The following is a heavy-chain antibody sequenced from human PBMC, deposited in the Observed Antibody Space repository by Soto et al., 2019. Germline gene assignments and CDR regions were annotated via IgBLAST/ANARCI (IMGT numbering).Heavy chain of an antibody. CDR1: GFTFSNYA. J-gene: IGHJ4*02. V-gene: IGHV3-30-3*01. CDR3: ARDRVYYYDNSGYYNFDY. Sequence: QLVASGGGVVQPGRSLRVSCAASGFTFSNYAMHWVRQAPGKGLEWVAVVSYDGSKQFYADSVEGRFTISRDSSKSTLYLHMDNLRDEDTAVYYCARDRVYYYDNSGYYNFDYWGQGTLVTVSS. CDR2: VSYDGSKQ. D-gene: IGHD3-22*01.